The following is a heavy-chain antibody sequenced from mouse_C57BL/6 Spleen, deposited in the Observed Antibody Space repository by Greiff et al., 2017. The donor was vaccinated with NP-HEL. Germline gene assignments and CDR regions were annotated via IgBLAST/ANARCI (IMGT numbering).Heavy chain of an antibody. CDR2: IYPGGGYT. J-gene: IGHJ2*01. Sequence: QVQLQQSGAELVRPGTSVKMSCKASGYTFTNYWIGWVKQRPGHGLEWIGDIYPGGGYTNYTEKLKGRATLTADKSSSTAYMQFSSLTLEYSAIYYCSRAYGNYGYDFDYWGQGTTLTVSS. D-gene: IGHD2-1*01. CDR1: GYTFTNYW. V-gene: IGHV1-63*01. CDR3: SRAYGNYGYDFDY.